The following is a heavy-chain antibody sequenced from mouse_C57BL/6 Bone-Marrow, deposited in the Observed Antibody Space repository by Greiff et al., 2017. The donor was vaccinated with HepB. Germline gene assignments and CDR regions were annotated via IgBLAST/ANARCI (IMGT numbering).Heavy chain of an antibody. V-gene: IGHV1-55*01. Sequence: QVQLKQPGAELVKPGASVKMSCKASGYTFTSYWITWVKQRPGQGLEWIGDIYPGSGSTNYNEKFKSKATLTVDTSSSTAYMQLSSLTSEDSAVYFCARGYYGSSPYYFDYWGQGTTLTVSS. J-gene: IGHJ2*01. CDR3: ARGYYGSSPYYFDY. D-gene: IGHD1-1*01. CDR1: GYTFTSYW. CDR2: IYPGSGST.